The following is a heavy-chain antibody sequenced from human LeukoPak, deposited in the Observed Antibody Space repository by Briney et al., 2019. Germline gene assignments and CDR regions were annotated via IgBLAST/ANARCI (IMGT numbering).Heavy chain of an antibody. CDR3: ARFGSGSYHYFDY. CDR2: IYSGGST. Sequence: PGGSLRLSCAASGFTVSSNYMSWVRQAPGKGLEWVSVIYSGGSTYYADSVKGRFTISRDNSKNTLYLQMNSLRAEDTAVYYCARFGSGSYHYFDYWGQGTLVTVSS. J-gene: IGHJ4*02. V-gene: IGHV3-66*01. D-gene: IGHD3-10*01. CDR1: GFTVSSNY.